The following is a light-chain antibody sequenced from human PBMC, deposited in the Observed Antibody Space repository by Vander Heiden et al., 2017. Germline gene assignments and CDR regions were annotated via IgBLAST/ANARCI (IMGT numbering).Light chain of an antibody. CDR1: QSGSSTY. Sequence: IVLTQSPGTLSLSPGERAIISCRASQSGSSTYLAWYQQKPGQAPRLLIYDASTRATGIPDRFGGSGSETDFTLTISRLEPEDFAVYYCQQYGRSPLTFGGGTKVEIK. CDR2: DAS. V-gene: IGKV3-20*01. CDR3: QQYGRSPLT. J-gene: IGKJ4*01.